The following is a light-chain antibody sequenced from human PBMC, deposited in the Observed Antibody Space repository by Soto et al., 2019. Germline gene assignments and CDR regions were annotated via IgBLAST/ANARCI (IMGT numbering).Light chain of an antibody. Sequence: EIVLTQSPGTLSLSPGERATLSCRASQSVRSSNLAWYQQKPGQAPRLLINGASSRATGIPDRFSGSGSGTDFTLTISRLEPEDFAVYYCQQNGSSPLTFGGGTKVEI. J-gene: IGKJ4*01. V-gene: IGKV3-20*01. CDR2: GAS. CDR1: QSVRSSN. CDR3: QQNGSSPLT.